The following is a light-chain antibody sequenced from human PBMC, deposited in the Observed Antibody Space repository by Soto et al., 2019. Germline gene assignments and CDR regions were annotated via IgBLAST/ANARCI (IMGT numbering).Light chain of an antibody. J-gene: IGLJ2*01. CDR2: EVS. CDR1: SSDIGDYTH. V-gene: IGLV2-14*01. CDR3: CSYTSISTSAV. Sequence: QSALTQPASVSGSPGQSITISCTGTSSDIGDYTHVSWYQQHPGKAPKLIIYEVSDRPSGVSNRFSGSKSGNTASLTISELQTEDEAVYYCCSYTSISTSAVFGGGTKVAVL.